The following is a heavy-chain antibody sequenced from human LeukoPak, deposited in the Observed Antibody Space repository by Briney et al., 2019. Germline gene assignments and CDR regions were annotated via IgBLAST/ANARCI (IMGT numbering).Heavy chain of an antibody. CDR2: IIPIFGTA. V-gene: IGHV1-69*13. Sequence: ASVKVSCKASGGTFSSYAISWVRQAPGQGLEWMGGIIPIFGTANYAQKFQGRVTITADESTSTAYMELSSLRSEDTAVYYCARTERTYYYDSSGYYYGMDVWGQGTTVTVSS. D-gene: IGHD3-22*01. CDR3: ARTERTYYYDSSGYYYGMDV. J-gene: IGHJ6*02. CDR1: GGTFSSYA.